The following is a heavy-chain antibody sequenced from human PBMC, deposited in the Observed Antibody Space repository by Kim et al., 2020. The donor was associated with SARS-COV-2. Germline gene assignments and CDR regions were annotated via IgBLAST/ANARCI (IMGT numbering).Heavy chain of an antibody. J-gene: IGHJ4*02. Sequence: GGSLRLSCAASGFTFSSYAMHWVRQAPGKGLEWVAVISYDGSNKYYADSVKGRFTISRDNSKNTLYLQMNSLRAEDTAVYYCARDKEDQANRFDYWGQGTLVTVSS. V-gene: IGHV3-30-3*01. CDR2: ISYDGSNK. D-gene: IGHD1-26*01. CDR1: GFTFSSYA. CDR3: ARDKEDQANRFDY.